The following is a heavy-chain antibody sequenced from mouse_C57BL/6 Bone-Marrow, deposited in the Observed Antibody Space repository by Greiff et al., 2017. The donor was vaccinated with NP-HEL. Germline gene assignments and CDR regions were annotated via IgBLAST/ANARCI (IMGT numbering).Heavy chain of an antibody. V-gene: IGHV1-82*01. CDR3: ARRGSSPWFAY. CDR2: IYPRSGNT. D-gene: IGHD1-1*01. CDR1: GYAFSSSW. J-gene: IGHJ3*01. Sequence: VMLVESGPELVKPGASVKISCKASGYAFSSSWMNWVKQRPGKGLEWIGRIYPRSGNTYYNEKFKGKATLTADKSSSTAYMELRSLTSEDSAVYFCARRGSSPWFAYWGQGTLVTVSA.